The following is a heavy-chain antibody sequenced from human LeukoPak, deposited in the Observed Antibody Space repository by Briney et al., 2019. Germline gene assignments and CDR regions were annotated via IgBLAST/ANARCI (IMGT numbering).Heavy chain of an antibody. Sequence: GGSLRLFCAASGFTFSNAWMSWVRQAPGKGLEGVAIISYDGSNEYYADSVKRRFTISRDNYKNTLYLQMSSLRAEDTAVYYCARDPYSGYDSYYYMDVWGKGTTVTISS. CDR2: ISYDGSNE. D-gene: IGHD5-12*01. J-gene: IGHJ6*03. V-gene: IGHV3-30*03. CDR1: GFTFSNAW. CDR3: ARDPYSGYDSYYYMDV.